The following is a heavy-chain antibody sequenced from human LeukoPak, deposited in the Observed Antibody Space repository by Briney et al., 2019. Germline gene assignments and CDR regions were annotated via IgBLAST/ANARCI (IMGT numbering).Heavy chain of an antibody. J-gene: IGHJ6*03. CDR1: GGSISSYY. Sequence: SETLSLTCTVSGGSISSYYWSWIRQPPGKGLEWIGYIYYSGSTDCNPSLKSRVTISVDTSKNQFSLKLSSVTAADTAVYYCARDSSEAAAGKADYYYYMDVWGKGTTVTVSS. CDR2: IYYSGST. D-gene: IGHD6-13*01. V-gene: IGHV4-59*01. CDR3: ARDSSEAAAGKADYYYYMDV.